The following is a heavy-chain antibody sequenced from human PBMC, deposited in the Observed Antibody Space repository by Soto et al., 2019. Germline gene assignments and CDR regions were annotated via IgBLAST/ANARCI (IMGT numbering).Heavy chain of an antibody. CDR2: ISAYNGNT. Sequence: AXVKVSCKASGYTFTSYGIRWVRQAPGQGLEWMGWISAYNGNTNYAQKLQGRVTMTTDTSTSTAYMELRSLRSDDTAVYYCARDTDSSGYSDYWGQGTLVTVSS. D-gene: IGHD3-22*01. CDR1: GYTFTSYG. CDR3: ARDTDSSGYSDY. V-gene: IGHV1-18*01. J-gene: IGHJ4*02.